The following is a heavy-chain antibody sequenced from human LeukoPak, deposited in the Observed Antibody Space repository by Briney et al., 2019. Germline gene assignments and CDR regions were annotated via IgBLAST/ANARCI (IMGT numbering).Heavy chain of an antibody. Sequence: GGSLRLSCAASGFTFSSYALTWVRQVPGKGLEWVSHISTSGGSTVYADSVKGRFTISRDNSKNTLYLQMNSLRAEDTAVYYCAKFRVRRGYYFDYWGQGTLVTVSS. CDR3: AKFRVRRGYYFDY. V-gene: IGHV3-23*01. CDR1: GFTFSSYA. CDR2: ISTSGGST. J-gene: IGHJ4*02. D-gene: IGHD1-1*01.